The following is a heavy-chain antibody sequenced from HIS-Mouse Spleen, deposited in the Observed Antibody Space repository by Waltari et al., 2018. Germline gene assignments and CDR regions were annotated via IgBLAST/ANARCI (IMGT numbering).Heavy chain of an antibody. CDR1: RGSFRGSY. J-gene: IGHJ4*02. CDR2: INHSGST. Sequence: QVQLQQWVAGLLKPSETLSLTCAVYRGSFRGSYWSWIRQPPGKGLEWIGEINHSGSTNYNPSLKSRVTISVDTSKNQFSLKLSSVTAADTAVYYCARGKGSSSWYYFDYWGQGTLVTVSS. D-gene: IGHD6-13*01. V-gene: IGHV4-34*01. CDR3: ARGKGSSSWYYFDY.